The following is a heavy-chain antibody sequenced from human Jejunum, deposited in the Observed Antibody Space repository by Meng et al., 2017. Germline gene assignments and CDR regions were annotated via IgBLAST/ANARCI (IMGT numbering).Heavy chain of an antibody. CDR1: GYTFITYA. CDR2: INTNTGSP. CDR3: AKKTQGSSGYFDY. Sequence: VPLVQSGFELKNPGASVKVSCKASGYTFITYAIHWVRQAPGQGLEWMGWINTNTGSPTYAQGLTGRFVFSLDTSLSTAFLQISSLKPEDTAIYYCAKKTQGSSGYFDYWGQGTLVTVSS. D-gene: IGHD2-8*02. J-gene: IGHJ4*02. V-gene: IGHV7-4-1*02.